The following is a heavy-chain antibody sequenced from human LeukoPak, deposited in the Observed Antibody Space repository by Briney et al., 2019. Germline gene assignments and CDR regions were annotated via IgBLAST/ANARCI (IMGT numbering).Heavy chain of an antibody. Sequence: ASVKVSCKASGYTFTGYYMHWVRQAPGQGLEWMGWINPNSGGTNYVQKFQGRVTMTRDTSISTAYMELSRLRSDDTAVYYCARALAVTGYYYGMDVWGQGTTVTVSS. CDR1: GYTFTGYY. D-gene: IGHD4-11*01. V-gene: IGHV1-2*02. J-gene: IGHJ6*02. CDR3: ARALAVTGYYYGMDV. CDR2: INPNSGGT.